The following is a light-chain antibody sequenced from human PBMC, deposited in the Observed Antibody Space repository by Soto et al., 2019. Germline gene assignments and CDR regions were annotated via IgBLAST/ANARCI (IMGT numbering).Light chain of an antibody. CDR3: QQSGRP. J-gene: IGKJ1*01. CDR2: ETS. V-gene: IGKV3-11*01. CDR1: QSVSNP. Sequence: IVLTQSPATLSLSPGERATLSCRASQSVSNPLAWYQQRPGQAPRLLIYETSNRATGIPARFTGSGSGTDFTLTINSLQPEDSAVYYCQQSGRPFGQGTKVEIK.